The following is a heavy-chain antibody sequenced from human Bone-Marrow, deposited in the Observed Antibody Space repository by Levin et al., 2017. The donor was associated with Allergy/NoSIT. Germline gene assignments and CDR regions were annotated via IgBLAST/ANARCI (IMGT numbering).Heavy chain of an antibody. Sequence: GGSLRLSCAASGFTFSSYGMHWVRQAPGKGLEWVAVISYDGSNKYYADSVKGRFTISRDNSKNTLYLQMNSLRAEDTAVYYCAKDGGAGVYYYDSSGDPQLFDYWGQGTLVTVSS. CDR1: GFTFSSYG. J-gene: IGHJ4*02. D-gene: IGHD3-22*01. V-gene: IGHV3-30*18. CDR3: AKDGGAGVYYYDSSGDPQLFDY. CDR2: ISYDGSNK.